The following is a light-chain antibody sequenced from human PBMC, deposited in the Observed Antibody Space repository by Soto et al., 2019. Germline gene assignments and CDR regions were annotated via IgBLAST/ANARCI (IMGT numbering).Light chain of an antibody. V-gene: IGKV1-5*01. J-gene: IGKJ1*01. Sequence: DIQMTQSPSTLSASVGDRVTITCLASQTIFRWLAWYQQRPGKAPNLLISDASDLQSGVPSRFSGSGSGAEFTLTIGRLQPDDFATYYCQQYNSYPWTFGQGTKVEF. CDR3: QQYNSYPWT. CDR2: DAS. CDR1: QTIFRW.